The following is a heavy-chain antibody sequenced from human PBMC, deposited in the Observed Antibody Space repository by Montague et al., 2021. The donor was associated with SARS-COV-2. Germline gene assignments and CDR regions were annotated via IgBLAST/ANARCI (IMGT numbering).Heavy chain of an antibody. CDR1: GGSISSDY. V-gene: IGHV4-59*01. CDR2: IYYRGTT. D-gene: IGHD3-22*01. J-gene: IGHJ5*02. Sequence: SETLSLTCSVSGGSISSDYWSWIRQSPGKGLEWIGYIYYRGTTNYNPYLKSRVTFSVDTSKNQFSLKLIPVTAADTAVYFCAREDRGNWFDPWGQGVLVTVSS. CDR3: AREDRGNWFDP.